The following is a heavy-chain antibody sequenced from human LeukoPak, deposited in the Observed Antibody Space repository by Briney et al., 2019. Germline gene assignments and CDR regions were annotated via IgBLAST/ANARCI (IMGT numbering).Heavy chain of an antibody. J-gene: IGHJ4*02. D-gene: IGHD2-2*01. Sequence: GGSLRLSCTASGFTFEDYGMSWVRQTPGKGLEWVSGINWDGTSTGFADSVKGRFTISRDNSKNTLYLQMNSLRAEDTAVYYCAREPGRRWGQGTLVTVSS. V-gene: IGHV3-20*04. CDR2: INWDGTST. CDR1: GFTFEDYG. CDR3: AREPGRR.